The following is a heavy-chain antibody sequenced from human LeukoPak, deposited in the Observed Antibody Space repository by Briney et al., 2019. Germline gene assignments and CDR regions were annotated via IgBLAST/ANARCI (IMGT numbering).Heavy chain of an antibody. CDR3: AKEVWSGYYTDYYYYMDV. CDR2: ISGSGGST. D-gene: IGHD3-3*01. CDR1: GFTFSSYA. Sequence: GGSLRLSCAASGFTFSSYAMSWVRQAPGKGLEWVSAISGSGGSTYYADSVKGRLTISRDNSKNTLYLQMNSLRAEDTAVYYCAKEVWSGYYTDYYYYMDVWGKGTTVTVSS. V-gene: IGHV3-23*01. J-gene: IGHJ6*03.